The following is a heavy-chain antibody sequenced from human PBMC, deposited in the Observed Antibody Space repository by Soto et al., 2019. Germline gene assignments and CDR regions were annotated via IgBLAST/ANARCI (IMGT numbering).Heavy chain of an antibody. CDR2: ITYNGNT. CDR1: VYIFTNYG. D-gene: IGHD3-22*01. Sequence: GXSVKVSCNASVYIFTNYGFTWVRQAPGQGLEWMGWITYNGNTNYAESLQGRVTMTTDTSTSTAYMELRSLRSDDTAVYYCARVEDYFDSSGYNYWGQGTLVTVSS. CDR3: ARVEDYFDSSGYNY. J-gene: IGHJ4*01. V-gene: IGHV1-18*01.